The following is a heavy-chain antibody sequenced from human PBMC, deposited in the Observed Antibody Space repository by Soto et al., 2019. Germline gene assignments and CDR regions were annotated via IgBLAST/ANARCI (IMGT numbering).Heavy chain of an antibody. CDR1: GFTFSSYA. CDR2: ISYDGSNK. D-gene: IGHD5-12*01. Sequence: GGSLRLSCAASGFTFSSYAMHWVRQAPGKGLEWVAVISYDGSNKYYADSVKGRFTISRDNSKNTLYLQMNSLRAEDTAVYYCARDEMATIYGYFDYWGQGTLVTVSS. V-gene: IGHV3-30-3*01. CDR3: ARDEMATIYGYFDY. J-gene: IGHJ4*02.